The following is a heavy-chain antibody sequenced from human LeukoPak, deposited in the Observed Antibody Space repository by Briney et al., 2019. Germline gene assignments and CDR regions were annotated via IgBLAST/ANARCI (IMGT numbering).Heavy chain of an antibody. V-gene: IGHV3-23*01. J-gene: IGHJ4*02. CDR3: AKVGEVGRWLLPVDD. CDR2: ISTSGGYT. D-gene: IGHD5-24*01. CDR1: GFTFSSYA. Sequence: GGSLRLSCAASGFTFSSYAMSWVRQAPGKGLEWVSAISTSGGYTYYADSVKGRFTISRDNSKNTLYLRMNSLRAEDTAVYYCAKVGEVGRWLLPVDDWGQGTLVTVSS.